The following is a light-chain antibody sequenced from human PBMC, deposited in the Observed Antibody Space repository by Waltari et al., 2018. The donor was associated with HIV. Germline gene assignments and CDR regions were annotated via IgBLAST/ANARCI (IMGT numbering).Light chain of an antibody. V-gene: IGKV3-15*01. J-gene: IGKJ1*01. CDR2: GAS. CDR3: QQYNNWPPWT. CDR1: QSISSN. Sequence: EIVMTQSPATLSVSPGERPTLSCRASQSISSNLAWYQQKPGQAPRLLIYGASTRATGMPARFSGSGSGTEFTLTISSLQSEDFAVYYCQQYNNWPPWTFGQGTKVEIK.